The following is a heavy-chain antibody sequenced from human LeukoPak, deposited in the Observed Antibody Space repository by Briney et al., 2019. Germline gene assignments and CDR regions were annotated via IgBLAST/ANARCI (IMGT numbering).Heavy chain of an antibody. CDR1: GGSISSYH. J-gene: IGHJ4*02. Sequence: SETLSLTCTVSGGSISSYHWSWIRQPPGKGLEWIGYIYYSGSTNYNPSLKSRVTISVDTSKNQFSLKLSSVTAADTAVYYCARDRGDSGWYLDYWGQGTLVTVSS. CDR3: ARDRGDSGWYLDY. V-gene: IGHV4-59*01. D-gene: IGHD6-19*01. CDR2: IYYSGST.